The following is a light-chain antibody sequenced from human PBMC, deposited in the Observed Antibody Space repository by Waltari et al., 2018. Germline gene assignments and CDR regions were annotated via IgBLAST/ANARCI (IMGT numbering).Light chain of an antibody. CDR3: HQYGSSPTT. CDR2: GAS. V-gene: IGKV3-20*01. CDR1: QSVSSNY. Sequence: EIILTQSPGTLSLSPGERATLSNRVTPRTSQSVSSNYLAGYQKKPGQAPRLLIYGASSRATGIPDRFSGSGAWTDFTLTISRLEPEDFAVYSCHQYGSSPTTFGQGTKVEFK. J-gene: IGKJ1*01.